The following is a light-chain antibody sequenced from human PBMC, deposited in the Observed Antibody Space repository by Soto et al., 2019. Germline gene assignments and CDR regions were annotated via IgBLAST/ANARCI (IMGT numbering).Light chain of an antibody. V-gene: IGLV2-8*01. CDR2: DVS. CDR1: SSDVGYYNY. CDR3: SSYAGSNCPYV. J-gene: IGLJ1*01. Sequence: QSVLTQPPSASGSPGQSVTIACTGTSSDVGYYNYVSWYQQPPGKAPKLLIYDVSKRPSGVPDRFSGSKSGNTASLTVSGLQAEHEGDYYCSSYAGSNCPYVFGTGTKVTV.